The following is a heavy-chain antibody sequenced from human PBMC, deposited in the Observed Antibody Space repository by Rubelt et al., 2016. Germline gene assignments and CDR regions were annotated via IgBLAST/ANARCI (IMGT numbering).Heavy chain of an antibody. Sequence: GLEWMGRIIPILGIANYAQKFQGRVTITADESTSTAYMELSSLRSEDTAVYYCARDRVLRYFDWDTPNYYYGMDVWGQGTTVTVSS. D-gene: IGHD3-9*01. V-gene: IGHV1-69*04. CDR2: IIPILGIA. CDR3: ARDRVLRYFDWDTPNYYYGMDV. J-gene: IGHJ6*02.